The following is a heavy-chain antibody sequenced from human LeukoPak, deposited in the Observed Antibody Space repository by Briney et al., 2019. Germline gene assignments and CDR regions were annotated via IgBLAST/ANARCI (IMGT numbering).Heavy chain of an antibody. J-gene: IGHJ3*02. CDR3: ARKFGKVVVQIYRVGAFDI. D-gene: IGHD3-22*01. V-gene: IGHV4-34*01. CDR1: GGSFSGYY. Sequence: KASETLSLTCAVYGGSFSGYYWSWIRQPPGKGLEWIGGINHSGSTNYNPSLKSRVTISVDTSKNQFSLKLSSVTAADTAVYYCARKFGKVVVQIYRVGAFDIWGQGTMVTVSS. CDR2: INHSGST.